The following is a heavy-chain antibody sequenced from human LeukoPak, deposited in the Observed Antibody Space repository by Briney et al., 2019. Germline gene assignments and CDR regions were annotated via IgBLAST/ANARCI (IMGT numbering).Heavy chain of an antibody. J-gene: IGHJ1*01. CDR2: INTDSGNP. Sequence: ASVKVSCKASGYSFNSQGMNWVRQAPGQGLEWMGWINTDSGNPTYAQGFTGRFVFSLGSSVSTAYLQISSLKTEDTAVYYCARDYTVALGTTMYFQHWGQGTLVTVSS. V-gene: IGHV7-4-1*02. CDR1: GYSFNSQG. CDR3: ARDYTVALGTTMYFQH. D-gene: IGHD1-7*01.